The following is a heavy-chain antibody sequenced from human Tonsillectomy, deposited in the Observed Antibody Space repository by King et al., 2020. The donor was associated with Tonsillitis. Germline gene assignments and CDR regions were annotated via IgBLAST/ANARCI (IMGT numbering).Heavy chain of an antibody. Sequence: VQLVESGGGLVQPGGSLRLSCAASGFTFSSSAMAWVRQAPGKGPEWVSGISGSGGSTYYADSVKGRFTISRDNSKNTLYLQMNILGAGDTALYYCAKVVSTAMVYYFDYWGQGALVTVSS. CDR3: AKVVSTAMVYYFDY. D-gene: IGHD5-18*01. CDR1: GFTFSSSA. V-gene: IGHV3-23*04. CDR2: ISGSGGST. J-gene: IGHJ4*02.